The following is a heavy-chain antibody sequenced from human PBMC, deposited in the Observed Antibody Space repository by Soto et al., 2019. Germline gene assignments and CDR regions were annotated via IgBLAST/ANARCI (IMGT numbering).Heavy chain of an antibody. CDR2: TGGGGVST. J-gene: IGHJ3*02. CDR3: AEIVGGGSHHDAFDI. Sequence: EVQLLESGGGLVEPGGSLRLSCAASGFTFRSYAMTWVRQAPGKGLEWVSYTGGGGVSTYYADSVKGRFTSSRDDSKKPLYLQMNSLRAEDTALYYRAEIVGGGSHHDAFDIWGQGTMVTVSS. V-gene: IGHV3-23*01. CDR1: GFTFRSYA. D-gene: IGHD2-15*01.